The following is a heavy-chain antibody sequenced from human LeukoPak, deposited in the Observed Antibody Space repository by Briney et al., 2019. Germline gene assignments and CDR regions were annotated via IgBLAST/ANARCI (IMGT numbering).Heavy chain of an antibody. CDR2: IKSKTDGGTT. D-gene: IGHD5-24*01. CDR1: GFTFSNAW. J-gene: IGHJ4*02. V-gene: IGHV3-15*01. Sequence: GSLRLSCAASGFTFSNAWMSWVRQAPGKGLEWVGRIKSKTDGGTTDYAAPVKGRFTISRDDSKNTLYLQMNSLRAEDTAVYYCAKAKDVGRDGYKNFAFDYWGQGTLVTVSS. CDR3: AKAKDVGRDGYKNFAFDY.